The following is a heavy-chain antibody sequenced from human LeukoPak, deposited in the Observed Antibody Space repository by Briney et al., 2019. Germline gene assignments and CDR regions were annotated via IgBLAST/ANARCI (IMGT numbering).Heavy chain of an antibody. D-gene: IGHD3-9*01. J-gene: IGHJ3*02. CDR2: IYTGGDT. CDR1: GFTFSSHW. CDR3: ARALMYYDILTGRDVFDI. V-gene: IGHV3-53*01. Sequence: GGSLRLSCAASGFTFSSHWMHWVRQAPGKGLEWVSVIYTGGDTYYADSVRGRFTISRDNSKNTLYLQMNSLRAEDTAVYYCARALMYYDILTGRDVFDIWGQGTMVTVSS.